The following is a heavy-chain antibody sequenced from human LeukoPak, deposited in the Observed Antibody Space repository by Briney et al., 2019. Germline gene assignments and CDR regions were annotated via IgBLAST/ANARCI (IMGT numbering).Heavy chain of an antibody. CDR3: ARVVRGGIDY. D-gene: IGHD3-16*01. V-gene: IGHV1-2*02. CDR2: IHPNSGDT. CDR1: GYTFTDHH. J-gene: IGHJ4*02. Sequence: ASVYVSCTPSGYTFTDHHMHWVRQAPGQGLEWMGWIHPNSGDTKYAQKFQGRVTMTRDTSISTAYMELSRLRSDDTAVYYCARVVRGGIDYWGQGTLVTVSS.